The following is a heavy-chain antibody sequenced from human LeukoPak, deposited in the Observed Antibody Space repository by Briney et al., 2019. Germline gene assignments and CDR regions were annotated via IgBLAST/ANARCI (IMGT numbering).Heavy chain of an antibody. D-gene: IGHD7-27*01. Sequence: SETLSLTCTVSGGSISSSSYYWGWIRQPPGKGLEWIGSIYYSGSTYYNPSLKSRVTISVDTSKNQFSLKLSSVTAADTAVYYCARALQTGEVDPWGQGTLVTVSS. V-gene: IGHV4-39*07. CDR3: ARALQTGEVDP. J-gene: IGHJ5*02. CDR2: IYYSGST. CDR1: GGSISSSSYY.